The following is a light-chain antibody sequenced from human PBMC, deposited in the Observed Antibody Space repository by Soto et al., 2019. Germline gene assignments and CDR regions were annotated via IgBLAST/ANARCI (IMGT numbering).Light chain of an antibody. V-gene: IGLV2-14*01. CDR3: SSYPTSTTLV. Sequence: QYALTQPASVSGSPGQSITISCTGTSSDVGGYDYVSWYQQHPGKAPKLMIYDVSHRPSGVSNRFSGSKSANTASLTISWLQAEDEADYYCSSYPTSTTLVFGGGTKVTVL. CDR2: DVS. J-gene: IGLJ3*02. CDR1: SSDVGGYDY.